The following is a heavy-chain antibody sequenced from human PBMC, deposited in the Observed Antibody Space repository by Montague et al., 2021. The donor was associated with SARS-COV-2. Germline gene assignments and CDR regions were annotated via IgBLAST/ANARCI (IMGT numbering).Heavy chain of an antibody. CDR1: GFTFSSYW. V-gene: IGHV3-7*01. J-gene: IGHJ4*02. CDR2: IKQDGSEK. D-gene: IGHD3-9*01. CDR3: ARDLRYFDWLFHSSGYYNYFDY. Sequence: SLRLSCAASGFTFSSYWMSWVRQAPGKGLGWVANIKQDGSEKYYVDSVKGRFTISRDNAKNSLYLQMNSLRAEDTAVYYCARDLRYFDWLFHSSGYYNYFDYWGQGTLVTVSS.